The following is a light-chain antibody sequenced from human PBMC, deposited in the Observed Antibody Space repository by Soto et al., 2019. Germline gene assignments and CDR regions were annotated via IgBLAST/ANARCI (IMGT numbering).Light chain of an antibody. J-gene: IGKJ1*01. CDR1: QSVRDSY. V-gene: IGKV3-20*01. CDR3: QQYDSWT. Sequence: EIVLTQSPGTLSLSPGERATLSCRASQSVRDSYLAWYQQKPGQAPSLLIYDTSTRATGIPDRFIGSGSGTDFALTISRVEPEDFAMYFCQQYDSWTFGQGTKVEIK. CDR2: DTS.